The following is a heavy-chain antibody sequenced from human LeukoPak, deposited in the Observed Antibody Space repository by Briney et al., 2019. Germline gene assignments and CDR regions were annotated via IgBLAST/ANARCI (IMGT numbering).Heavy chain of an antibody. CDR3: ARAGSGYDSVWFDP. CDR1: GFTFSRYW. J-gene: IGHJ5*02. D-gene: IGHD5-12*01. CDR2: LKEDGSEK. Sequence: SGGSLRLSCAASGFTFSRYWMSWVRQAPGKGLEWVASLKEDGSEKYSVDSVKGRFTISRDNAKNSLYLQMNSLRAEDTAVYYCARAGSGYDSVWFDPWGQGTLVTVSS. V-gene: IGHV3-7*01.